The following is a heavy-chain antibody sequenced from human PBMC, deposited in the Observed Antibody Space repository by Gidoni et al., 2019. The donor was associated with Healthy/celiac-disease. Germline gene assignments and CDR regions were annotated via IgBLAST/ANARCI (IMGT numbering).Heavy chain of an antibody. Sequence: QVQLQESGPGLVKPSETLSLTCTVSGYSISSGYYWGWIRQPPGKGLEWIGSIYHSGSTYYNPSLKSRVTISVDTSKNQFSLKLSSVTAADTAVYYCARVGRTMVRGVGFDYWGQGTLVTVSS. CDR3: ARVGRTMVRGVGFDY. V-gene: IGHV4-38-2*02. CDR2: IYHSGST. D-gene: IGHD3-10*01. J-gene: IGHJ4*02. CDR1: GYSISSGYY.